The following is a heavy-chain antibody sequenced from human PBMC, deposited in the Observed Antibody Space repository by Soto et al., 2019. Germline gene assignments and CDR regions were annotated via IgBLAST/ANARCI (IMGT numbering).Heavy chain of an antibody. Sequence: SETLSLTCTVSGDSIRTSYWSWVRQPPGKGLEWIGYIYYSGSTNYNPSLKSRVTISVDTSKNQFSLELSSVTAADTAVYYCARHGNGWPVYGMDVWGQGTTVT. CDR1: GDSIRTSY. V-gene: IGHV4-59*08. J-gene: IGHJ6*02. D-gene: IGHD6-19*01. CDR2: IYYSGST. CDR3: ARHGNGWPVYGMDV.